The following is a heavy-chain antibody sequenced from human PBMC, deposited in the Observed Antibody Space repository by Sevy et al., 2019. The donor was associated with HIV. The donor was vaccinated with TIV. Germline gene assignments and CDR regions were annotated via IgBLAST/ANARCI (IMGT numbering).Heavy chain of an antibody. J-gene: IGHJ3*02. CDR2: ISSSSSTI. Sequence: GGSLRLSCAASGFTFSSYSMNWVRQAPGKGLEWVSYISSSSSTIYYADSVKGRFTISRDNAKNSLYLQMNSLRDEDTDVYYWASSQGGVIAYDAFDIWGQGTMVTVSS. D-gene: IGHD3-16*02. V-gene: IGHV3-48*02. CDR3: ASSQGGVIAYDAFDI. CDR1: GFTFSSYS.